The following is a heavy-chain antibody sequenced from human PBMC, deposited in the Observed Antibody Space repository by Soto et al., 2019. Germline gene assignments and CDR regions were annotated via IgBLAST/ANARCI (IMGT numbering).Heavy chain of an antibody. Sequence: ASVKVSCKASGYTFTSYGISWVRQAPGQGLEWMGWINPNNGNTNYAQKFQGRVTMTRDTSISTAYMELSRLRSDDTAVYYCARDHLGYRGYYYYYYGMDVWGQGTTVTVSS. V-gene: IGHV1-18*01. CDR1: GYTFTSYG. CDR2: INPNNGNT. D-gene: IGHD5-12*01. J-gene: IGHJ6*02. CDR3: ARDHLGYRGYYYYYYGMDV.